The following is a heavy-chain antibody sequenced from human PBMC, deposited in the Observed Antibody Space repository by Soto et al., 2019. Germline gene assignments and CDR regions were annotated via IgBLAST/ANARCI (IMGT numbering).Heavy chain of an antibody. Sequence: GGSLRLSCAASGFTFSSYAMSWVRQAPGKGLEWVSAISSGSSTIYYADSVKGRFTISRDNAKNSLYLQMNSLRAEDTAVYYCASSLIGYCSSTSCYAGIPDDYWGQGTLVTVSS. J-gene: IGHJ4*02. CDR3: ASSLIGYCSSTSCYAGIPDDY. CDR2: ISSGSSTI. D-gene: IGHD2-2*01. V-gene: IGHV3-48*01. CDR1: GFTFSSYA.